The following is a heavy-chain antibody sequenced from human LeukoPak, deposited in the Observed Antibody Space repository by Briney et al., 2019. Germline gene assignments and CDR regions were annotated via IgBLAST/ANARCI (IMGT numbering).Heavy chain of an antibody. J-gene: IGHJ6*02. CDR2: IYYSGST. Sequence: PSETLSLTCTVSGDSISGSTYYWGWIRQPPGKGLEWIGYIYYSGSTNYNPSLKSRVTISVDTSKNQFSLKLSSVTAADTAVYYCARHSHGERGHGYYYYGMDVWGQGTTVTVSS. CDR1: GDSISGSTYY. D-gene: IGHD4-17*01. V-gene: IGHV4-61*05. CDR3: ARHSHGERGHGYYYYGMDV.